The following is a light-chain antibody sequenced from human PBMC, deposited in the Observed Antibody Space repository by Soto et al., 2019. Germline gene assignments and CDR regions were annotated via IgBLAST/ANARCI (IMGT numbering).Light chain of an antibody. V-gene: IGKV1-5*01. CDR3: NQYTTYPNT. CDR2: DAS. Sequence: DIPMTQSPSTLSASVGDRVTITCRASQSVTNWLAWYQQKPGKAPNLLIYDASRLQSGIPSRFSGSGSGTEFTLTISSLQTADFATYYSNQYTTYPNTFGQGTKLEIK. CDR1: QSVTNW. J-gene: IGKJ2*01.